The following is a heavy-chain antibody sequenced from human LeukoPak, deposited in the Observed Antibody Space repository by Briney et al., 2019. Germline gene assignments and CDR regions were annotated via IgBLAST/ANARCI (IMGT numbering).Heavy chain of an antibody. D-gene: IGHD6-19*01. V-gene: IGHV3-21*01. Sequence: GGSLRLSCAASGFTFNNAWMSWVRQAPGKGLEWVSSISSSSSYIYYADSVKGRFTISRDNAKNSLYLQMNSLRAEDTAVYYCARDLIAVAGTLWGQGTLVTVSS. CDR3: ARDLIAVAGTL. CDR1: GFTFNNAW. CDR2: ISSSSSYI. J-gene: IGHJ4*02.